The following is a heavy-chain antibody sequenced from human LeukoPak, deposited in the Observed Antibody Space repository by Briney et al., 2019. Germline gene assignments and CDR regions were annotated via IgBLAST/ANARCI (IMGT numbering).Heavy chain of an antibody. CDR3: SRNREGPGLGNFDY. CDR2: IDPSGGST. D-gene: IGHD1-26*01. J-gene: IGHJ4*02. CDR1: GYTFANYY. Sequence: ASVKVSCKASGYTFANYYMHWVRQAPGQGLEWMGIIDPSGGSTSYAQKFQGRVTMTRDTSTSTVYMELSSLGFEDTAVYYCSRNREGPGLGNFDYWGQGTLVTDSS. V-gene: IGHV1-46*01.